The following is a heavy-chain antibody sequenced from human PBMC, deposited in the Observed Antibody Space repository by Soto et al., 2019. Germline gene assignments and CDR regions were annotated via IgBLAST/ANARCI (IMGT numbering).Heavy chain of an antibody. D-gene: IGHD4-17*01. CDR2: INSDGTST. J-gene: IGHJ4*02. CDR1: GLTFSSYW. Sequence: EVQLVESGGGLVQPGGSLRLSCAASGLTFSSYWMHWVRQAPGKGLVWVSRINSDGTSTSYADSVKGRFTITRDNAKNTLYLQMNILRAEDTAVYYCALSHTVTTDYRGQGTLVTVSS. V-gene: IGHV3-74*01. CDR3: ALSHTVTTDY.